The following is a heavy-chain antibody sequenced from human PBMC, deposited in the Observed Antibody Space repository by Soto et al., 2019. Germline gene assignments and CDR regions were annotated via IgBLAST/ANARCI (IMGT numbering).Heavy chain of an antibody. D-gene: IGHD3-3*02. Sequence: QVQLVQSGAEVKKPGSSLKVSCKASGGTFSSSAFSWVRQAPGQGLEWMGGIMPIFRTADYAQKLQGRVTITADESTSTAYMELRSLRSEDTGVYYCAGDKDRQQLGGNYYYIMDVWGQGTTVTVSS. CDR3: AGDKDRQQLGGNYYYIMDV. CDR1: GGTFSSSA. J-gene: IGHJ6*02. V-gene: IGHV1-69*12. CDR2: IMPIFRTA.